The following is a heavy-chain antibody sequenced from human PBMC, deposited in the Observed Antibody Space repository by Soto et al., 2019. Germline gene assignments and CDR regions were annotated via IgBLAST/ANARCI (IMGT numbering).Heavy chain of an antibody. CDR2: LSQSATAI. J-gene: IGHJ4*02. CDR1: GFTFSDYY. Sequence: QVQVVESGGGLVKPGGSLRLSCSASGFTFSDYYMGWVRQAPGKGLEWVSYLSQSATAIHYADSVRGRFTISRDNAKNSLYLQMSSLRAEDTAMYYCARWSSAFVHWGQGTLVTVSS. V-gene: IGHV3-11*01. CDR3: ARWSSAFVH.